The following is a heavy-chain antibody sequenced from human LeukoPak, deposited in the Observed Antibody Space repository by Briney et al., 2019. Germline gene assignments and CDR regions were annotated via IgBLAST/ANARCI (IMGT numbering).Heavy chain of an antibody. CDR3: AREAQFGDKGSFDY. Sequence: AASVKVSCKASGYTFTSYYIHWVRQAPGQGLEWMGIINPSGGSTSYTRKFQGRITMTRDTSTSTVYMELSSLRYEDTAVYYCAREAQFGDKGSFDYWGQGTLVTVSS. CDR2: INPSGGST. J-gene: IGHJ4*02. CDR1: GYTFTSYY. D-gene: IGHD4-17*01. V-gene: IGHV1-46*01.